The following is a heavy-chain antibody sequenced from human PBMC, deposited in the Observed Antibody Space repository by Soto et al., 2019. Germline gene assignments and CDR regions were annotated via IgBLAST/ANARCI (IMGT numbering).Heavy chain of an antibody. J-gene: IGHJ5*02. CDR1: GGSISSGGYY. CDR3: ASFSDFWSGYYSYNWFDP. Sequence: ASETLSLTCTVSGGSISSGGYYWSWIRQHPGKGLEWIGYIYYSGSTYYNPSPKSRVTISVDTSKNQFSLKLSSVTAADTAVYYCASFSDFWSGYYSYNWFDPWGQGTLVTVSS. CDR2: IYYSGST. V-gene: IGHV4-31*03. D-gene: IGHD3-3*01.